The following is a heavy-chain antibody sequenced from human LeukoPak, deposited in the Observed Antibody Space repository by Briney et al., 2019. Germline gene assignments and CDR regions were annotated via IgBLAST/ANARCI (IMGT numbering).Heavy chain of an antibody. Sequence: GASVKVSCKASGGTFSSYAISWVRQAPGQGLEWMGGIIPIFGTANYAQKFQGRVTITADESTSTAYMELSSLRSEDTAVYYCARGQYSSSSGPGGRFDYWGQGTLVTVSS. CDR2: IIPIFGTA. CDR1: GGTFSSYA. D-gene: IGHD6-6*01. CDR3: ARGQYSSSSGPGGRFDY. J-gene: IGHJ4*02. V-gene: IGHV1-69*13.